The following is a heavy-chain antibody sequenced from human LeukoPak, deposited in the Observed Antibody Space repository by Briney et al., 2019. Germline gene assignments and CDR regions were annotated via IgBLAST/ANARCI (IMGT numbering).Heavy chain of an antibody. CDR2: INHSGST. Sequence: SETLSLTCAVYGGSFSGYYWSWIRQPPGKGLEWIGEINHSGSTNYNSSLKSRVTISVDTSKNQFSLKLSSVPAADTAVYYCARVGATSLFSRYYYYGMDVWGQGTTVTVSS. J-gene: IGHJ6*02. V-gene: IGHV4-34*01. CDR3: ARVGATSLFSRYYYYGMDV. D-gene: IGHD1-26*01. CDR1: GGSFSGYY.